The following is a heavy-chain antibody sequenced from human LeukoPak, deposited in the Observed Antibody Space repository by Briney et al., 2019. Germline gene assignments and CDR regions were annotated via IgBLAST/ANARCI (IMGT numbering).Heavy chain of an antibody. D-gene: IGHD5-18*01. V-gene: IGHV3-66*01. CDR1: GFTVSSYY. CDR3: ARDAGSYGPDY. Sequence: GGSLRLSCAASGFTVSSYYMSWVRQAPGKGLEWVSVIYSGGSTYYADSVKGRFTISRDNSMNTLYLQMNNLRAEDTAVYYCARDAGSYGPDYWGQGTLVTVSS. J-gene: IGHJ4*02. CDR2: IYSGGST.